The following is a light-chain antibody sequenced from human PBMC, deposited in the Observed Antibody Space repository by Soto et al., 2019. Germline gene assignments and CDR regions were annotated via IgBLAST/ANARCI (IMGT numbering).Light chain of an antibody. CDR2: DVS. CDR1: ESVTDY. CDR3: QQRSDWPWT. J-gene: IGKJ1*01. V-gene: IGKV3-11*01. Sequence: EIVLTQSPATLSLSPGERGTLSCRASESVTDYLAWYQQKPGQAPRLLVYDVSNRAAGIPTRFSGGGSGTDFTLTISDVEPDDFAVYYCQQRSDWPWTFGQGTKVEIK.